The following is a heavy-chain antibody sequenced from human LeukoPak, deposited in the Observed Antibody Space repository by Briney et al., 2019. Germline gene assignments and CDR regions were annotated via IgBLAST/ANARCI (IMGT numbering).Heavy chain of an antibody. D-gene: IGHD2-21*01. Sequence: ASVKVSCKASGYTFTSYGISWVRQAPGQGLEWMGWISTYNGNTIYAQKLQGRVTMTKDTSTRTVYMELSSLRSDDTAVYYCARGGCGGECSFDYWGQGTLVTVSS. J-gene: IGHJ4*02. CDR1: GYTFTSYG. CDR3: ARGGCGGECSFDY. V-gene: IGHV1-18*01. CDR2: ISTYNGNT.